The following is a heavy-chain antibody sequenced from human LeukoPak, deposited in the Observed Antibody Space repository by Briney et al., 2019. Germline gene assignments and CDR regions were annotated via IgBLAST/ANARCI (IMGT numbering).Heavy chain of an antibody. V-gene: IGHV3-23*01. D-gene: IGHD6-19*01. CDR1: GFTFSSYA. CDR2: ISGSGGST. Sequence: GGSLRLSCAASGFTFSSYAMSWVRQAPGKGLEWVSAISGSGGSTYYADSVKGRFTISRDNSKKTLFLQMNSLRGEDTAVYYCAKVNSAWYTDAFVIWGQGAMVTVSS. CDR3: AKVNSAWYTDAFVI. J-gene: IGHJ3*02.